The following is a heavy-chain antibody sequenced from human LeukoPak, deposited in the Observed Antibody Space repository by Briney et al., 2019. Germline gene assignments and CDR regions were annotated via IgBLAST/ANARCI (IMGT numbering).Heavy chain of an antibody. D-gene: IGHD7-27*01. J-gene: IGHJ5*02. CDR3: ARDRLGP. Sequence: ASVKVSCKASGGTFSSYAISWVRQAPGQGLEWMGWISDYNGKTNYAQKFQGRVTMTTDTSTSTAYMELTRLRSDDTAVYYCARDRLGPWGQGTLVTVSS. CDR1: GGTFSSYA. CDR2: ISDYNGKT. V-gene: IGHV1-18*01.